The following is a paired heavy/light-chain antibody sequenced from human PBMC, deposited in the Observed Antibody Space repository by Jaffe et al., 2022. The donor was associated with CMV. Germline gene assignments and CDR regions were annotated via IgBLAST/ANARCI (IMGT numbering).Light chain of an antibody. CDR1: QNILYSSNNKNY. CDR2: WAS. Sequence: DIVMTQSPDSLAVSLGERATFKCKSGQNILYSSNNKNYLVWYQQKPGQPPKLLMYWASTRASGVPDRFSGSGSGTDFTLTISSLQAEDVAVYYCQQYYSAPWTFGQGTKVEIK. CDR3: QQYYSAPWT. J-gene: IGKJ1*01. V-gene: IGKV4-1*01.
Heavy chain of an antibody. CDR3: AMTYYDNLAGSYYFDS. Sequence: QVQLQESGPGLVKPSETLSLTCIVSGGSINSYFWSWFRQPPGKRLEWIGYLYYSGSTDYNPSLESRVSISVDAPKNQFSLKLTSVTAADTAVYYCAMTYYDNLAGSYYFDSWGQGTLVTVSS. CDR1: GGSINSYF. CDR2: LYYSGST. J-gene: IGHJ4*02. V-gene: IGHV4-59*03. D-gene: IGHD3-9*01.